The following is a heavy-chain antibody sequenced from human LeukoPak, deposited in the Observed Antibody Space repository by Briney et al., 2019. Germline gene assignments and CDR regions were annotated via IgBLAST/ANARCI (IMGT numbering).Heavy chain of an antibody. CDR2: INPSGGST. CDR3: ARSGRYCSSTSCYVGNWFDP. Sequence: GASVKVSCKASGYTFTSYYTHWVRQAPGQGLEWMGIINPSGGSTSYAQKFQGRVTMTRDTSTSTVYMELSSLRSEDTAVYYCARSGRYCSSTSCYVGNWFDPWGQGTLVTVSS. D-gene: IGHD2-2*01. CDR1: GYTFTSYY. V-gene: IGHV1-46*01. J-gene: IGHJ5*02.